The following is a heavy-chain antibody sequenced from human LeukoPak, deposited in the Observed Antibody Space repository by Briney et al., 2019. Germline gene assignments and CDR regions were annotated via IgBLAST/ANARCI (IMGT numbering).Heavy chain of an antibody. D-gene: IGHD5-12*01. CDR1: GFTLSTNW. Sequence: GGSLRLSCAASGFTLSTNWKSWVRQAPGKGLEWVANINQDGGDKNYVDFVKGRFTISRDNAKNSLYLQMNSLRVEDTAVYYCVRWATLSPWGQGTLVTVSS. CDR3: VRWATLSP. V-gene: IGHV3-7*01. J-gene: IGHJ5*02. CDR2: INQDGGDK.